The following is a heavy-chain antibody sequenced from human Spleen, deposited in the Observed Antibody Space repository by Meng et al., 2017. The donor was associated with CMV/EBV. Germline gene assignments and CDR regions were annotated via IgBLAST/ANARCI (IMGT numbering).Heavy chain of an antibody. CDR3: ARGVDYYYGMDV. CDR2: INHSGST. J-gene: IGHJ6*02. CDR1: GGSFSGYY. V-gene: IGHV4-34*01. Sequence: SETLSLTCAVYGGSFSGYYWSWIRQPPGKGLEWIGEINHSGSTNYNPSLKSRVTISVDTSKNQFSLKPSSVTAADTAVYFCARGVDYYYGMDVWGQGNTVTVSS.